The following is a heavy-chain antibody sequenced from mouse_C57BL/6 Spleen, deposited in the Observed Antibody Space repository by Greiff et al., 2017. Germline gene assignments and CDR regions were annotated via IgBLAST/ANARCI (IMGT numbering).Heavy chain of an antibody. J-gene: IGHJ1*03. CDR3: ARGEGYDGWYFDV. CDR2: INYDGSST. Sequence: DVKLVESEGGLVQPGSSMKLSCTASGFTFSDYYMAWVRPVPETGLEWVANINYDGSSTYYLDSLKSRFIISRDNAKNILYLQMSSLKSEDTATYYCARGEGYDGWYFDVWGTGTTVTVSS. V-gene: IGHV5-16*01. D-gene: IGHD2-2*01. CDR1: GFTFSDYY.